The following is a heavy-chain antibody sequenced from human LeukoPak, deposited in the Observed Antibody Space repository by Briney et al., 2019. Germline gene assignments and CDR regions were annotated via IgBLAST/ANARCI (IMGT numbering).Heavy chain of an antibody. CDR1: GFTFSSYA. CDR2: ILYDGSTK. D-gene: IGHD2-8*02. V-gene: IGHV3-30-3*01. Sequence: GGSLRLSCAASGFTFSSYAMHWVRQAPGKGLEWVAVILYDGSTKYYADSVKGRFTISRDNSKNTLYLQMNSLRAEDTAVYYCAREYSGGYVDYWGQGTLVTVSS. J-gene: IGHJ4*02. CDR3: AREYSGGYVDY.